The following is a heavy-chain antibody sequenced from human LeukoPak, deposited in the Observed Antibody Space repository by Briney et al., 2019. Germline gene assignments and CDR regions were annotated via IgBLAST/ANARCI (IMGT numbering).Heavy chain of an antibody. CDR3: ARDSSLSIAAPGTQYGMDV. Sequence: ASVKVSCKASGYTFTGYYMHWVRQAPGQGLEWMGWINPNSGGTNYAQKFQGRVTMTRDTSISTAYMELSRLRSDDTAVYYCARDSSLSIAAPGTQYGMDVWGQGTTVSVSS. J-gene: IGHJ6*02. CDR1: GYTFTGYY. V-gene: IGHV1-2*02. CDR2: INPNSGGT. D-gene: IGHD6-13*01.